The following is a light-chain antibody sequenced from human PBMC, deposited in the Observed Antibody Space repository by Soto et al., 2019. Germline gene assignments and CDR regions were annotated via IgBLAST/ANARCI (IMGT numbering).Light chain of an antibody. CDR2: DVS. Sequence: QSALTQPASVSGSPGQSITISCTGTSSDVGGYNYVSWYQQHPGKAHILMIYDVSNPPAGVSNRFSGSKSANTAPLTSCGLSAEDEAYYCCSSDTSMSTYLFGRGTKVTVL. CDR1: SSDVGGYNY. V-gene: IGLV2-14*01. J-gene: IGLJ2*01. CDR3: SSDTSMSTYL.